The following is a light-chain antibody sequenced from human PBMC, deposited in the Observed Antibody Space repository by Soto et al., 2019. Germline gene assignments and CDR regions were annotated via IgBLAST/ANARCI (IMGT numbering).Light chain of an antibody. CDR1: QSVSNHY. V-gene: IGKV3-20*01. J-gene: IGKJ1*01. CDR3: QHYNSYSEA. Sequence: EIVLTQSPGTLSLSPGERATLACRSSQSVSNHYVAWYKKQPGQAPRLLSDGASNRATGIPDRCSGSGSGTDCTLTISRLEPEDFATYYCQHYNSYSEAFGQGTKLDIK. CDR2: GAS.